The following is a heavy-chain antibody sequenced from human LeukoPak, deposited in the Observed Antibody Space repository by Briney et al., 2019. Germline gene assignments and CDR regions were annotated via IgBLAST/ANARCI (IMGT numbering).Heavy chain of an antibody. J-gene: IGHJ5*02. CDR3: ARRGNDGCSSTSCFMGFDP. CDR2: IYPGDSDT. D-gene: IGHD2-2*01. Sequence: GESLKISCQGSGYSFTSYWIGWVRQMPGKGLEWIGIIYPGDSDTRYSPSFQGQVTISADKSISTAYLQWSSLKASDTAMYYCARRGNDGCSSTSCFMGFDPWGQGTLVTVSS. CDR1: GYSFTSYW. V-gene: IGHV5-51*01.